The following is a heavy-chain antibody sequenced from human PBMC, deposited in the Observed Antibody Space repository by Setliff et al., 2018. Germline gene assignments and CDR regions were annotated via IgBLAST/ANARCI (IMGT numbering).Heavy chain of an antibody. D-gene: IGHD2-15*01. CDR1: GYTFTNFG. V-gene: IGHV1-18*01. Sequence: ASVKVSCKASGYTFTNFGITWVRQAPGQGLEWMGWISSYNDVTNYAQSFQGRVTMTTDTSTSAAYMELRTLRSDDTAVYYCAISTLSICSGGSCPNAFDVWGQGTMVTVSS. CDR2: ISSYNDVT. J-gene: IGHJ3*01. CDR3: AISTLSICSGGSCPNAFDV.